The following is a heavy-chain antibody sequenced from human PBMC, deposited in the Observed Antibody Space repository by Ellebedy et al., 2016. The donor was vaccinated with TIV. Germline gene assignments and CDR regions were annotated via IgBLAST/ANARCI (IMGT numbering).Heavy chain of an antibody. V-gene: IGHV4-59*01. CDR2: ISYSGST. CDR3: ARGILWIQLGFDY. D-gene: IGHD5-18*01. CDR1: GGSISPYY. Sequence: MPSETLSLTCTVSGGSISPYYWSWIRQPPGKGLEWIGYISYSGSTNYNPSLTSRVTISVDTSKNHFSLRLTSVTAADTAVYYCARGILWIQLGFDYWGQGTLVTVSS. J-gene: IGHJ4*02.